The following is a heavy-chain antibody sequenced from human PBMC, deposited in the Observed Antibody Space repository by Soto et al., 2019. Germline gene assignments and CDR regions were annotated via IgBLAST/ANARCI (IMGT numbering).Heavy chain of an antibody. V-gene: IGHV4-59*08. CDR1: GGSISSYY. Sequence: SETLSLTCTVSGGSISSYYWSWIRQPPGKGLEWIGYIYYSGSTNYNPSLKSRVTISVDTSKNQFSLKLSSVTAADTAVYYCARRDYGDYVGFDYWGQGTLVTVSS. CDR3: ARRDYGDYVGFDY. J-gene: IGHJ4*02. D-gene: IGHD4-17*01. CDR2: IYYSGST.